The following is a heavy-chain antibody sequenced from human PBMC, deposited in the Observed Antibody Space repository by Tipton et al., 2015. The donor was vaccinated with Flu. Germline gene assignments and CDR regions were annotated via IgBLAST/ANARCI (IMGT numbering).Heavy chain of an antibody. Sequence: TLSLTCSVSGASISSGGYSWSWIRQPPGKGLEWVGYIYHSGTTYYNPSLKSRVTISIDTSKNQFSLRLSSVTAADTAVYYCAREKDSRGSEYFQQWGQGTLVTVSS. V-gene: IGHV4-30-2*01. J-gene: IGHJ1*01. CDR2: IYHSGTT. CDR1: GASISSGGYS. D-gene: IGHD3-22*01. CDR3: AREKDSRGSEYFQQ.